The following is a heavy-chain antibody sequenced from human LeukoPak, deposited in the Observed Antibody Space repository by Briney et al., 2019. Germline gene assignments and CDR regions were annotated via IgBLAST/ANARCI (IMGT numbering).Heavy chain of an antibody. CDR3: ARDPNYYGSGSPPDY. CDR2: ISSSSSYI. D-gene: IGHD3-10*01. CDR1: GFTFSRYS. J-gene: IGHJ4*02. Sequence: GGSLRLSCAASGFTFSRYSMNWVRRAPGKWLEWVSSISSSSSYIYYADSVKGRFTISRDNAKNSLYLQMNSLRAEDTAVYYCARDPNYYGSGSPPDYWGQGTLVTVSS. V-gene: IGHV3-21*01.